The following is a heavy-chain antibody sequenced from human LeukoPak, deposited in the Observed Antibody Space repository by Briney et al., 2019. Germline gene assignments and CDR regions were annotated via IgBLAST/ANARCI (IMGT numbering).Heavy chain of an antibody. CDR3: ARWKYYYYYMDV. Sequence: GGSLRLSCAASGFTFSSYEMNWVRQAPGKGLEWVSYISSSGSTIYYADSVKGRLTISRDNAKNSLYLQMNSLRAEDTAVYYCARWKYYYYYMDVWGKGTTVTVSS. CDR2: ISSSGSTI. J-gene: IGHJ6*03. V-gene: IGHV3-48*03. CDR1: GFTFSSYE. D-gene: IGHD1-1*01.